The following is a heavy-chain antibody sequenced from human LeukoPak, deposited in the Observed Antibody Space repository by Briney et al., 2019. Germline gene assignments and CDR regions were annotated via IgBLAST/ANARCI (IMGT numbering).Heavy chain of an antibody. CDR3: ARDRGTWNDDGFDY. CDR1: GVSFRGYY. CDR2: IYSSGST. V-gene: IGHV4-59*01. J-gene: IGHJ4*02. Sequence: SETLSLTCAVYGVSFRGYYWSWIRQPPGKGLEWIGYIYSSGSTNYNPSLKSRVTMSVDTSKNQFSLKVSSVTAADTAVYYCARDRGTWNDDGFDYWGQGTLVTVSS. D-gene: IGHD1-1*01.